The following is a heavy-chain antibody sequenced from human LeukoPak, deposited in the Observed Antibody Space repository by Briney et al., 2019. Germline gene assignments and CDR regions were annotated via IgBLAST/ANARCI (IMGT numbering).Heavy chain of an antibody. V-gene: IGHV4-39*02. CDR2: IYYSGST. D-gene: IGHD3-22*01. J-gene: IGHJ4*02. Sequence: PSETLSLTCTVSGGSISGSNYYWGWIRQPPGKGLEWIGSIYYSGSTNYNPSLKSRVTISVDTSKNHFSLKMTSVTAADRAVYFCARRGAYYDSVGYYYFDYWGQGTLVTDSS. CDR3: ARRGAYYDSVGYYYFDY. CDR1: GGSISGSNYY.